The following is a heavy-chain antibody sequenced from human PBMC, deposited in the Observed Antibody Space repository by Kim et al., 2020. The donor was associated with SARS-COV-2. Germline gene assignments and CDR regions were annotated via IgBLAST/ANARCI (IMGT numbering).Heavy chain of an antibody. CDR1: GGSISSGGYY. V-gene: IGHV4-30-4*01. J-gene: IGHJ6*03. CDR3: TRRGRFLEWLLGVNYYYYMDV. Sequence: SETLSLTCTVSGGSISSGGYYWSWIRQPPGKGLEWIGYIYYSGSTYYNPSLKSRVTISVDTSKNQFSLKLSSVTAADTAVYYCTRRGRFLEWLLGVNYYYYMDVWRKGTTVPVSS. D-gene: IGHD3-3*01. CDR2: IYYSGST.